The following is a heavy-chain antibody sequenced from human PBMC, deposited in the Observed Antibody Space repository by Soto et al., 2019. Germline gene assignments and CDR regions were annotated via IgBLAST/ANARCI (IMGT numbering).Heavy chain of an antibody. CDR2: VTHSGTA. CDR3: ARIHWAQSSLDY. D-gene: IGHD6-19*01. Sequence: PSETLSLTCAVSGGSIDSGAFSLSWIRQPPGKGLEWIGYVTHSGTAYSIPSLNGRLTLSVDSSQTQYSLKLTSVTAADSAFYYCARIHWAQSSLDYWGRGILVTVSS. J-gene: IGHJ4*02. V-gene: IGHV4-30-2*01. CDR1: GGSIDSGAFS.